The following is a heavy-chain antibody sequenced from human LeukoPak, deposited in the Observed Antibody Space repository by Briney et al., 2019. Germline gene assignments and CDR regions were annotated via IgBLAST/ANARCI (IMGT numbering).Heavy chain of an antibody. CDR2: INPNSGDT. V-gene: IGHV1-2*02. CDR3: AKTSGYSGYYYTDY. CDR1: GYTFTGYY. J-gene: IGHJ4*02. D-gene: IGHD3-3*01. Sequence: ASVKDSCKASGYTFTGYYMHWVRQAPGQGLEWMGWINPNSGDTNYAQKFQGRVTMTRDMSISTAHMELSSLRSDDTAVYYCAKTSGYSGYYYTDYWGQGTLVTVSS.